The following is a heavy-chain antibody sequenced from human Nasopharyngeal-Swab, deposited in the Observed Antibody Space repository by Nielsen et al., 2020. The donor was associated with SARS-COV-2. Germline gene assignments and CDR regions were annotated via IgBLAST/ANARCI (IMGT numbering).Heavy chain of an antibody. D-gene: IGHD2-15*01. CDR3: ARGLGWRGAFDI. V-gene: IGHV1-69*13. Sequence: SAKVSCKASGGTFSSYAISWVRQAPGQGLEWMGGIIPIFGTANYAQKFQGRVTITADESTSTAYMELSSLRSEDTAVYYCARGLGWRGAFDIWGQGTMVTVSS. CDR1: GGTFSSYA. J-gene: IGHJ3*02. CDR2: IIPIFGTA.